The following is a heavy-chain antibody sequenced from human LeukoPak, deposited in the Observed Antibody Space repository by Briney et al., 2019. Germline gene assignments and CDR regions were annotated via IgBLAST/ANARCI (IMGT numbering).Heavy chain of an antibody. CDR3: ARARPTLITIFGFDY. V-gene: IGHV1-2*02. D-gene: IGHD3-3*01. CDR1: GYTFTGYY. CDR2: INPNSGGT. J-gene: IGHJ4*02. Sequence: ASVKVSCKASGYTFTGYYMHWVRPAPGQGLEWMGWINPNSGGTNYAQKFRGRVTMTRDTSISTAYVELSRLRSDDTAVYYCARARPTLITIFGFDYWGQGTLVTVSS.